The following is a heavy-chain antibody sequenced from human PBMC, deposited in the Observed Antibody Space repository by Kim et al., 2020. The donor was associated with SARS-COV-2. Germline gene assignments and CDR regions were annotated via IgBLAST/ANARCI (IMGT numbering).Heavy chain of an antibody. CDR3: AKDIRGYNRPFDY. CDR2: ISGGGEIT. CDR1: GFTFSYYA. V-gene: IGHV3-23*01. Sequence: GGSLRLSCVGSGFTFSYYAMNWVRQGPGKGLEWVSGISGGGEITDAADSVKGRFTVSRDNSKNTLYLQMNNLRVEDTAVYFCAKDIRGYNRPFDYWGQGTLVTVSS. J-gene: IGHJ4*02. D-gene: IGHD3-22*01.